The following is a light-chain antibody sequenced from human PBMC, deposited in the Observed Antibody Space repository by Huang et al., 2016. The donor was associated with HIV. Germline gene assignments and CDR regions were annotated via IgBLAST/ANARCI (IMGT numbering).Light chain of an antibody. Sequence: ETVMTQSPVTLSVSPGDRASLSCRSSQIVCSHLAWYQQKPGQAPRLLIYAASTRATGVPARFSGSGAGTEFTLTISTLQSEDSAVYYCQQYNDFRSTFGPGTRVEIK. J-gene: IGKJ3*01. CDR3: QQYNDFRST. V-gene: IGKV3-15*01. CDR2: AAS. CDR1: QIVCSH.